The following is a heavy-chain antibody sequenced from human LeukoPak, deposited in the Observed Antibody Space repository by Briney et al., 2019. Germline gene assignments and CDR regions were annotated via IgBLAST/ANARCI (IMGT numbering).Heavy chain of an antibody. Sequence: GESLKISCKGSGYSFTSYWIGWVRQMPGKGLKWMGIIYPGDSDTRYSPSFQGQVTISADKSISTAYLQWSSLKASDTAMYSCVLHSMRQDYFDYWGQGTLVTVSS. J-gene: IGHJ4*02. CDR3: VLHSMRQDYFDY. D-gene: IGHD2/OR15-2a*01. V-gene: IGHV5-51*01. CDR2: IYPGDSDT. CDR1: GYSFTSYW.